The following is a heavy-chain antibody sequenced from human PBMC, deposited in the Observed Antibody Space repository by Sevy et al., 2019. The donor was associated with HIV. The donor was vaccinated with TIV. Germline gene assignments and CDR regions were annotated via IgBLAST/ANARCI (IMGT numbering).Heavy chain of an antibody. D-gene: IGHD6-6*01. CDR3: STSASSSRGFDN. Sequence: AGSLRLSCAASRFTFSSFAMNWVHQTPERGLEWVSTITGSDGNTYYTDSVRGRFTISRDISKNTLYLQMNSLRAEDTAVYYCSTSASSSRGFDNWGQGTLVTVSS. CDR1: RFTFSSFA. J-gene: IGHJ4*02. CDR2: ITGSDGNT. V-gene: IGHV3-23*01.